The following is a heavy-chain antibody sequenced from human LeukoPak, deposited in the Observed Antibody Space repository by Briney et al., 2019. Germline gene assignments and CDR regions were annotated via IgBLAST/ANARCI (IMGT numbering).Heavy chain of an antibody. CDR2: IDPTGVDT. Sequence: PGGSLRLSCATSGFTFSTHPMSWARQAPGKGLEWVSTIDPTGVDTFYANSVKGRFAISRDNFKNMLYLQMNSLRAEDTAVYYCARADTAMVYYYYGMDVWGQGTTVTVSS. CDR3: ARADTAMVYYYYGMDV. D-gene: IGHD5-18*01. J-gene: IGHJ6*02. V-gene: IGHV3-23*01. CDR1: GFTFSTHP.